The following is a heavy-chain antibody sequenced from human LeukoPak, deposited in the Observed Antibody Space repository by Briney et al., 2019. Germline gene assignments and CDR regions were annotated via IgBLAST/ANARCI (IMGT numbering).Heavy chain of an antibody. CDR2: SYHRGSN. CDR3: ARGGRAGRGY. CDR1: GGSISSSNW. V-gene: IGHV4-4*02. J-gene: IGHJ4*02. Sequence: SETLSLTCAVWGGSISSSNWWGGVRPRPGKGVEGMGESYHRGSNNYNPAIKRRITISVHKSKNQFSLKLSSVTAADTAVYYCARGGRAGRGYWGQGTLVTVSS. D-gene: IGHD1-26*01.